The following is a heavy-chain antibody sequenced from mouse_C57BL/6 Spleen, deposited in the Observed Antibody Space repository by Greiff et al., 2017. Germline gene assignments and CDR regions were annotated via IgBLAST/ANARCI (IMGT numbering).Heavy chain of an antibody. CDR3: TSIYYGYDVAWFAY. Sequence: EVQLQQSGAELVRPGASVKLSCTASGFNIKDYYMHWVKQRPEQGLEWIGRIDPADGDTEYAPKFQGKATMTADTSSNTAYLQLSSLTSEDTAVYYCTSIYYGYDVAWFAYWGKGTLVTVSA. D-gene: IGHD2-2*01. CDR1: GFNIKDYY. CDR2: IDPADGDT. J-gene: IGHJ3*01. V-gene: IGHV14-1*01.